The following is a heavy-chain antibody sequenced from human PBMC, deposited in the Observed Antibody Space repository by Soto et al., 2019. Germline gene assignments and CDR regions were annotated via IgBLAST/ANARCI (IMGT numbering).Heavy chain of an antibody. V-gene: IGHV3-23*01. CDR1: GFTFNSYA. D-gene: IGHD3-9*01. CDR3: AKGRYFDASGGCANF. CDR2: ISGSGWQT. Sequence: EVRLMESGRGFLQPGGSQRLSCVASGFTFNSYAMSWVRQTPEKGLEWVSAISGSGWQTYYAESVQGRFTISRDNSKTTVYLHMNRLRAEDSGIYYCAKGRYFDASGGCANFWGRGTLVTVSS. J-gene: IGHJ2*01.